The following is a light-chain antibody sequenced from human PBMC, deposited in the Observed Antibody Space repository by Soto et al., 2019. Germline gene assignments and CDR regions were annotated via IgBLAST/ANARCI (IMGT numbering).Light chain of an antibody. J-gene: IGLJ1*01. Sequence: QSVMTQPPSVSAAPGQKVTLSCSGSSSNIGGNSVSWYQQLPGTAPKLLIYDDNKRPSGIPDRFSGSKSGTSATLGITGFQTGDEADYYCGSWDSSLSAYVFGTGTKLTV. CDR3: GSWDSSLSAYV. CDR2: DDN. V-gene: IGLV1-51*01. CDR1: SSNIGGNS.